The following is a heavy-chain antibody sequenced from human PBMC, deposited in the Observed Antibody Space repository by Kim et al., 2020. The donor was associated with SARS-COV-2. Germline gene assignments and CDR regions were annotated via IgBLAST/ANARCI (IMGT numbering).Heavy chain of an antibody. CDR1: GGSISSGDYY. CDR3: ARALRTSNYYYGMDV. Sequence: SETLSLTCTVSGGSISSGDYYWSWIRQPPGKGLEWIGYIYYSGSTYYNPSLKSRVTISVDTSKNQFSLKLSSVTAADTAVYYCARALRTSNYYYGMDVWGQETTVTVSS. CDR2: IYYSGST. J-gene: IGHJ6*02. V-gene: IGHV4-30-4*01.